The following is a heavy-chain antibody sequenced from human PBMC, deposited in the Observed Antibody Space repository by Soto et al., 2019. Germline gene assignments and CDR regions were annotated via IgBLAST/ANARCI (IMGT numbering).Heavy chain of an antibody. J-gene: IGHJ6*02. CDR3: ARDKTVVVTAGEYGMDV. V-gene: IGHV3-30*04. Sequence: QVYLVESGGGVVQPGRSLRLSCAASGFIFNDYALHWVRQAPGRGLEWVAVISYDGNIQYYTDSVRGRFTISRDNSNNTVSLQLNSLRTEDTAVYFCARDKTVVVTAGEYGMDVWGQGTTVTVSS. CDR2: ISYDGNIQ. CDR1: GFIFNDYA. D-gene: IGHD2-21*02.